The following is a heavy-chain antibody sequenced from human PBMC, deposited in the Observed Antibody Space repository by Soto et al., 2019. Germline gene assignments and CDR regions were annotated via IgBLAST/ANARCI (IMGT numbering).Heavy chain of an antibody. D-gene: IGHD3-22*01. Sequence: SVKVSCKASGGTFSSYAISWVRQAPGQGLEWMGGIIPIFGTANYAQKFQGRVTITADESTSTAYMELSSLRSEDTAVYYCARARDYYYDSSGYYFPYYFDYWGQGTLVTVSS. CDR2: IIPIFGTA. J-gene: IGHJ4*02. CDR3: ARARDYYYDSSGYYFPYYFDY. CDR1: GGTFSSYA. V-gene: IGHV1-69*13.